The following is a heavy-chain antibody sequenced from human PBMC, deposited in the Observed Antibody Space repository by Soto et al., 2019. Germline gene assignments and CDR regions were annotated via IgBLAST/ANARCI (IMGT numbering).Heavy chain of an antibody. Sequence: QVQLVQSGAEVKKPGASVKVSCKASGYTFTSYGISWVRQAPGQGLEWMGWISAYNGNTNYAQKLQGRVTMTTDTSTSTAYMGLSGLRSDDTDVYYCARVGYDSSGYTSQTYYYYGMDVWGQGATVTVSS. V-gene: IGHV1-18*01. CDR2: ISAYNGNT. CDR1: GYTFTSYG. CDR3: ARVGYDSSGYTSQTYYYYGMDV. J-gene: IGHJ6*02. D-gene: IGHD3-22*01.